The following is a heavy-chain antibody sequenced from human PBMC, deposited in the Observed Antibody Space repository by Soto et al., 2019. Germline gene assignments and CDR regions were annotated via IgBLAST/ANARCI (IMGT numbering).Heavy chain of an antibody. CDR3: VRDSYCSSTSCYDGY. Sequence: QVQLVESGGGVVQPGRSLRLSCAASGFTFSDYGMHWVRQAPGKGLEWVAVVSYDGSEIYYAESVKGRFTISRDNSKNTLYLQMSSLRREDTAVYYVVRDSYCSSTSCYDGYGGQGTLVTVSS. CDR2: VSYDGSEI. D-gene: IGHD2-2*01. V-gene: IGHV3-30*03. CDR1: GFTFSDYG. J-gene: IGHJ4*02.